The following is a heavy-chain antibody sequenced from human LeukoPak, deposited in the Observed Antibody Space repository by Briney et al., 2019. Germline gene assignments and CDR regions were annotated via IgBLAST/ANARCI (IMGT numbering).Heavy chain of an antibody. Sequence: SETMSLTCAVSGYSISTGYYWGWIRQPPGKGLEWIGSIYHSGSTYYNASLKSRVTISPDRSKTHFSLKLNSVTAADTAVYYCEKHFKVAPGAIDPWGQGTLVTVSS. D-gene: IGHD3-3*02. CDR1: GYSISTGYY. CDR3: EKHFKVAPGAIDP. V-gene: IGHV4-38-2*01. CDR2: IYHSGST. J-gene: IGHJ5*02.